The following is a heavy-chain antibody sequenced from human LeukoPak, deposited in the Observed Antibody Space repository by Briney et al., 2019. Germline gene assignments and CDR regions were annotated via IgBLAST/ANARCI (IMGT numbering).Heavy chain of an antibody. CDR1: GFTFSDYY. D-gene: IGHD5-18*01. J-gene: IGHJ4*02. V-gene: IGHV3-11*01. CDR3: ARVLGYSYGFLFDY. Sequence: PGGSLRLSCAASGFTFSDYYMSWLRQAPGKGLEWVSYVSSSGSTIYYADSVKGRFTISRDNAKNSLYLQMNSLRAEDTAVYYCARVLGYSYGFLFDYWGQGTLVTVSS. CDR2: VSSSGSTI.